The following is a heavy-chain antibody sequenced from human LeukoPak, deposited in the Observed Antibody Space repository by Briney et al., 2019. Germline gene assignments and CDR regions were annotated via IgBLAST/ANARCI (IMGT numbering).Heavy chain of an antibody. CDR1: GFTFTSYP. CDR2: ISYDGSNK. V-gene: IGHV3-30*04. J-gene: IGHJ4*02. CDR3: STELSSILDKFH. Sequence: QPGRSLRLSCAASGFTFTSYPMHWVRQAPGKGLEWVAVISYDGSNKYYADSVKGRFTISRDNSKNTLCLQMNSLRAEDTAVYYCSTELSSILDKFHWGQGTLVTVSS. D-gene: IGHD2/OR15-2a*01.